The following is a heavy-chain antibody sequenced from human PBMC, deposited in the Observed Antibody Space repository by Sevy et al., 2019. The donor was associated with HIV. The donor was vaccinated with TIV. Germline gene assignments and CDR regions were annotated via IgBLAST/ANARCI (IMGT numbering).Heavy chain of an antibody. Sequence: SETLSLTCTISGDTIVSSGHYWGWIRQTPGKGLEWIGSVYYNGHTYYNPSLKSRLTISIDTSKNQFSLNLNSVTAADTGIYFCAREAGGYDYDYGMYVWGQGTTVTVSS. J-gene: IGHJ6*02. D-gene: IGHD6-13*01. V-gene: IGHV4-39*01. CDR1: GDTIVSSGHY. CDR3: AREAGGYDYDYGMYV. CDR2: VYYNGHT.